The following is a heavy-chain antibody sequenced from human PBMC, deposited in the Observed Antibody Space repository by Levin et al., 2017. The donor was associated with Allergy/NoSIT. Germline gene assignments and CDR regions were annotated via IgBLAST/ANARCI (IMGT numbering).Heavy chain of an antibody. CDR2: IYYSGST. D-gene: IGHD2-15*01. CDR1: GGSISSYH. CDR3: ARDRVVASSGTYYYYGMAV. J-gene: IGHJ6*02. Sequence: SETLSLTCIVSGGSISSYHWSWIRQPPGKGLEWIGYIYYSGSTNYNPSLKSRVTMSVDTSKNQFSLTLNSMTAADTAVYFCARDRVVASSGTYYYYGMAVWGQGTTVTVSS. V-gene: IGHV4-59*01.